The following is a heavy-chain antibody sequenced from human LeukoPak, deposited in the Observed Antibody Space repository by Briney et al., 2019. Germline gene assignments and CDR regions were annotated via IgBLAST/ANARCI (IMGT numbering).Heavy chain of an antibody. CDR3: AKDQMGYCSGGSCYDFDY. D-gene: IGHD2-15*01. V-gene: IGHV3-23*01. CDR1: GFTFSIYA. CDR2: ISGSGDST. J-gene: IGHJ4*02. Sequence: PGGSLRLSCAPSGFTFSIYAMNWVRQAPGKGLEWVSGISGSGDSTYYADSVKGRFTISRDNSKNTLYLQMNSLRAEDTAIYYCAKDQMGYCSGGSCYDFDYWGQGTLVTVSS.